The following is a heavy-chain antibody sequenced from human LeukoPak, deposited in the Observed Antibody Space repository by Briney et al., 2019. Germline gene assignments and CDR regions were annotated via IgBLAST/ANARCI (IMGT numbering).Heavy chain of an antibody. CDR3: ARVIRGYFDY. CDR1: GYTFSNYG. J-gene: IGHJ4*02. Sequence: ASVKVSCKASGYTFSNYGISWVRQAPGQGLEWVGWISIYNGKTNYAQKFQGRVSMTTDTSTSTAYMELRSLRSDDTAVYYCARVIRGYFDYWGQGTLVTVSS. D-gene: IGHD2/OR15-2a*01. CDR2: ISIYNGKT. V-gene: IGHV1-18*01.